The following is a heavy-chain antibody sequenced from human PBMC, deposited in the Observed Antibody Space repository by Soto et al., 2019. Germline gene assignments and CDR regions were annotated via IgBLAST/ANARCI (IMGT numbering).Heavy chain of an antibody. CDR2: IIPIFGTA. CDR3: ARESGDSSGYYGYYFDY. D-gene: IGHD3-22*01. Sequence: SVKVSCKASGGTFSSYASSWVRQAPGQGLEWMGGIIPIFGTANYAQKFQGRVTITADESTSTAYMELSSLRSEDTAVYYCARESGDSSGYYGYYFDYWGQGTLVTVSS. J-gene: IGHJ4*02. CDR1: GGTFSSYA. V-gene: IGHV1-69*13.